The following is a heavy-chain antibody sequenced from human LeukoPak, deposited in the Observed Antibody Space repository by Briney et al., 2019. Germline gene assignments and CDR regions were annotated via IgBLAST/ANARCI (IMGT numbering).Heavy chain of an antibody. Sequence: PSETLSLTCTVSGGSISSYYWNWIRQPPGKGLEWIGYIYSSGTTNYNPSLRSRVSMSVDTSKNQFSLRLSSVTAADTAVYYCARSYDILTGYYHNWFDPWGQGTLVTVSS. D-gene: IGHD3-9*01. J-gene: IGHJ5*02. CDR2: IYSSGTT. V-gene: IGHV4-59*12. CDR3: ARSYDILTGYYHNWFDP. CDR1: GGSISSYY.